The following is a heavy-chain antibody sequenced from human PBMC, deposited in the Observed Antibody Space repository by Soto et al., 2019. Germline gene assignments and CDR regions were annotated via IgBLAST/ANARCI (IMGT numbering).Heavy chain of an antibody. CDR1: GGSISSSSYY. Sequence: LQLQESGPGLVKPSETLSLPCTVSGGSISSSSYYWGWIRQPPGKGLEWIGSIYYSGSTYYNPSLKSRVTISVDTSKNQFSLKLSSVTAADTAVYYCARHFFGVVIPNWFDPWGQGTLVTVSS. J-gene: IGHJ5*02. CDR2: IYYSGST. D-gene: IGHD3-3*01. CDR3: ARHFFGVVIPNWFDP. V-gene: IGHV4-39*01.